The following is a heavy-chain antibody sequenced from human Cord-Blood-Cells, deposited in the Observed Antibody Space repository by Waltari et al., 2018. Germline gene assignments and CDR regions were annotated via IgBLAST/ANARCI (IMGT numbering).Heavy chain of an antibody. V-gene: IGHV1-2*04. CDR1: GYTFTGYY. Sequence: QVQLVQSGAEVKKPGASVKVSCKASGYTFTGYYMHWVRQAPGQGLEWMGWINPNSGGTNYAQKFQGWVTMTRDTSSSTAYMELSRLRSDDTAVYYGARGDSPAEYSFDYWGQGTLVTVSS. CDR3: ARGDSPAEYSFDY. J-gene: IGHJ4*02. D-gene: IGHD6-6*01. CDR2: INPNSGGT.